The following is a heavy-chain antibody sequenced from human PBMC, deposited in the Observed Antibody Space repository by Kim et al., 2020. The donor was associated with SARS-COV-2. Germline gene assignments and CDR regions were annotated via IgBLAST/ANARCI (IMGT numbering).Heavy chain of an antibody. CDR1: GFTFSSYG. CDR3: ATHPQSSYYYYYYGMDV. D-gene: IGHD2-2*01. J-gene: IGHJ6*02. Sequence: GGSLRLSCVASGFTFSSYGMHWVRQAPGKGLEWVAVIWYDGSNKYYADSVKGRFTISRDNSKNTLYLQMNSLRAEDTAVYYCATHPQSSYYYYYYGMDVWGQGTTVTVSS. CDR2: IWYDGSNK. V-gene: IGHV3-33*01.